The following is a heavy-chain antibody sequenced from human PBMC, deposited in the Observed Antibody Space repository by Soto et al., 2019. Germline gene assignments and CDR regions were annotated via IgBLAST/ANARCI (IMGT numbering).Heavy chain of an antibody. CDR2: IYSSSGT. D-gene: IGHD2-2*01. J-gene: IGHJ5*02. V-gene: IGHV3-66*01. Sequence: GGSLRLSCAASGFTVSSNYMSWVRQAPGKGLEWVSIIYSSSGTYYADSVKGRFTISRDNSRNTLYLQMNSLKTEDTAVYYCTTDQVGDPWGQGTLVTVSS. CDR1: GFTVSSNY. CDR3: TTDQVGDP.